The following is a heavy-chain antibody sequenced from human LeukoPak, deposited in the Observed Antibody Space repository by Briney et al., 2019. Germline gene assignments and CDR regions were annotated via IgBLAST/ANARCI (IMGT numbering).Heavy chain of an antibody. CDR1: GYTFTSCA. Sequence: ASVKVSCKTSGYTFTSCAISWVRQAPGQGLEWMGWISTYNGNTNYAQKLQGRVTMTTDTSTSTAYLELRSLRSDDTAVYYCARDLDGDSNSWGQGTLVTVSS. CDR2: ISTYNGNT. V-gene: IGHV1-18*04. D-gene: IGHD4-17*01. J-gene: IGHJ5*02. CDR3: ARDLDGDSNS.